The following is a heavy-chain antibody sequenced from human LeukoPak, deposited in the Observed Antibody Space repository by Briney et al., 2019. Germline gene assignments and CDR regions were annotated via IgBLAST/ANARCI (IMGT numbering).Heavy chain of an antibody. D-gene: IGHD2-15*01. Sequence: GGSLRLSRLASGFTFSSYAMDWVRQAPGQGLQWVSAVGTSADTYYADSVRGRFTISRDNSKNTLYLQMDSLRAEDTAIYYCTRKTPGRTPFDYWGQGILVTVSS. CDR3: TRKTPGRTPFDY. V-gene: IGHV3-23*01. CDR2: VGTSADT. J-gene: IGHJ4*02. CDR1: GFTFSSYA.